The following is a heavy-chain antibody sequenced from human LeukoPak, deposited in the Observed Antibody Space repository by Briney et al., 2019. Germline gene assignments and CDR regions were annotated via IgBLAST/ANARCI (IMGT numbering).Heavy chain of an antibody. CDR1: GGSISSYY. V-gene: IGHV4-4*07. D-gene: IGHD3-3*01. CDR2: IYTSGST. J-gene: IGHJ4*02. Sequence: SETLSLTCTVAGGSISSYYWSWIRQPAGKGLEWIGRIYTSGSTNYNPSLKSRVTMSVDTSKNQFSLKLSSVTAADTAVYYCARDTDYDFWSGYFDYWGQGTLVTVSS. CDR3: ARDTDYDFWSGYFDY.